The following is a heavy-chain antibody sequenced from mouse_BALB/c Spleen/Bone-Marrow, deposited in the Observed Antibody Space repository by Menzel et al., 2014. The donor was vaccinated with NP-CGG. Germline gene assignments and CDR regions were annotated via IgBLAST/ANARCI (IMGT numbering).Heavy chain of an antibody. CDR3: ARGIYYGSSSYFDY. V-gene: IGHV1-80*01. J-gene: IGHJ2*01. CDR2: INPGSGGS. CDR1: GYAFSSYW. D-gene: IGHD1-1*01. Sequence: VQLQQSGAELVRPGSSVKISCKASGYAFSSYWMNWVKQRPGQGLEWIGVINPGSGGSNYNEKFKGKATFTVDTSSSTAYMQFNSLTSEDSAVYYCARGIYYGSSSYFDYWGQGTTLTVSS.